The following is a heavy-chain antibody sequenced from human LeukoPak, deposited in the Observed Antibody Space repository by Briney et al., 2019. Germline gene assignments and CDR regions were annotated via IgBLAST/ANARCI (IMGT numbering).Heavy chain of an antibody. V-gene: IGHV3-48*03. CDR1: GFTFSSYE. CDR2: ISSSGSTI. Sequence: GGSLRLSCAASGFTFSSYEMNWVRQAPGKGLEWVSYISSSGSTIYYADSVKGRFTISRDNAKNSLYLQMNSLRAEDTAVYYCAKDGSYDILTGYFLADYWGQGTLVTVSS. CDR3: AKDGSYDILTGYFLADY. D-gene: IGHD3-9*01. J-gene: IGHJ4*02.